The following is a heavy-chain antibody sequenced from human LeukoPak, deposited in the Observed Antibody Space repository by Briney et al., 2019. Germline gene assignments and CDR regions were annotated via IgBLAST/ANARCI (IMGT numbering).Heavy chain of an antibody. CDR2: IYYSGST. V-gene: IGHV4-59*01. CDR1: GGSISSYY. J-gene: IGHJ4*02. CDR3: ARDGDSLGGVIYFDY. D-gene: IGHD3-16*01. Sequence: PSETLSLTCTVSGGSISSYYWSWIRQPPGKGLEWIGYIYYSGSTNYNPSLKSRVTISVDTSKNQFPLKLSSVTAADTAVYYCARDGDSLGGVIYFDYWGQGTLVTVSS.